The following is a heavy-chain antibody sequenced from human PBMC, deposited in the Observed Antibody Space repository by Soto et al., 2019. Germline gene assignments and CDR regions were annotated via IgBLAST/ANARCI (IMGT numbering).Heavy chain of an antibody. J-gene: IGHJ4*02. V-gene: IGHV1-18*01. D-gene: IGHD1-1*01. CDR2: ISAHNGNT. Sequence: QVHLVQSGAEVKKPGASVKVSCKASGYTFTSYGITWVRQAPGQGLEWMGWISAHNGNTDYAQKLQGRVIVTRNTSTSTAYMELRRLRSDDSAVYYCARGRYGDYGGQGSLVTVSS. CDR3: ARGRYGDY. CDR1: GYTFTSYG.